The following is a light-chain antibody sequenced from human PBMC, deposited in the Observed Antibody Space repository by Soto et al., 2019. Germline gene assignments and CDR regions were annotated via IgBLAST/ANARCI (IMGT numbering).Light chain of an antibody. J-gene: IGLJ1*01. CDR3: LLYYGGVYV. Sequence: QAVVTQEPSLTVSPGGTVTLTCTSSTGAVTSDHYPNWFQQKPGEAPRSLIYSISNRHSWTPARFSGSLLGAKVALTLSGVQPEDEAEYYCLLYYGGVYVFGTGTKLTVL. CDR1: TGAVTSDHY. V-gene: IGLV7-43*01. CDR2: SIS.